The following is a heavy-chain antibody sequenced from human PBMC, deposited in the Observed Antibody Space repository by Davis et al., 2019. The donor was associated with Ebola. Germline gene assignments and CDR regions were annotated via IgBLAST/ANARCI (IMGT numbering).Heavy chain of an antibody. J-gene: IGHJ4*02. V-gene: IGHV3-23*01. CDR1: GFTFSNYA. CDR3: AREQQLLWFGELLPDY. Sequence: GGSLRLSCAASGFTFSNYAMSWVRQAPGKGLEWVPAIDGGGDATYYADSVKGRFTISRDNSKNTLFLQMSSLRAEDTAVYYCAREQQLLWFGELLPDYWGQGTLVTVSS. D-gene: IGHD3-10*01. CDR2: IDGGGDAT.